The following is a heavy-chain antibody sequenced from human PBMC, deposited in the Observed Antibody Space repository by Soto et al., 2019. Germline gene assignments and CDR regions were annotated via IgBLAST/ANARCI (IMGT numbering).Heavy chain of an antibody. CDR1: GFICSSYD. Sequence: GGSLRLSCAASGFICSSYDMSWVRQAPGKGLEWVSTILVGGSTHYEDSVKGRFTISRDGSKNTVYLQMNSLTAGDTAVYYCAKATATGGGDFDISGQGTMVTVSS. J-gene: IGHJ3*02. CDR3: AKATATGGGDFDI. D-gene: IGHD2-8*02. CDR2: ILVGGST. V-gene: IGHV3-23*01.